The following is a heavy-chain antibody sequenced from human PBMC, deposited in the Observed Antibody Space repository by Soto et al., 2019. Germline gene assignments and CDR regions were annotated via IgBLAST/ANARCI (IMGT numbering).Heavy chain of an antibody. CDR2: IGTAGDT. CDR1: GFTFSSYD. D-gene: IGHD6-13*01. CDR3: ARDTPSSSWFLPGRNYYYYYMDV. Sequence: GGSLRLSCAASGFTFSSYDMHWVRQATGKGLEWVSAIGTAGDTYYPGSVKGRFTISRENAKNSLYLQMNSLRAGDTAVYYCARDTPSSSWFLPGRNYYYYYMDVWGKGTTVTVSS. J-gene: IGHJ6*03. V-gene: IGHV3-13*01.